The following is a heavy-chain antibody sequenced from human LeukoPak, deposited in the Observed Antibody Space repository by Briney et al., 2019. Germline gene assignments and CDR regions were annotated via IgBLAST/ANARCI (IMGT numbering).Heavy chain of an antibody. Sequence: GGSLRLSCAASGFTFSTYWMQWVRQAPGKGLVWVSRINSDGSSTTYADSVKGRFTISRDNARNTLYLQMNSLRAEDTAVYYCARGRGTIYMFDYWGQGTLVTVSS. CDR3: ARGRGTIYMFDY. V-gene: IGHV3-74*01. D-gene: IGHD2/OR15-2a*01. J-gene: IGHJ4*02. CDR1: GFTFSTYW. CDR2: INSDGSST.